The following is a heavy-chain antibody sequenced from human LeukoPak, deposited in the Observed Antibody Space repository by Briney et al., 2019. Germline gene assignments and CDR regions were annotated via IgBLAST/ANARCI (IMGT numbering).Heavy chain of an antibody. CDR3: ARGPYYYDSSGYYLFDY. V-gene: IGHV4-59*01. Sequence: SETLSLTCTVSGGSISSYYWSWIRQPPGKGLEWIGYIYYSGSTNYNPSLKSRVTISVDTSKNQFSLKLSSVTAADTAVYYCARGPYYYDSSGYYLFDYWGQGTLVTVSS. CDR1: GGSISSYY. CDR2: IYYSGST. J-gene: IGHJ4*02. D-gene: IGHD3-22*01.